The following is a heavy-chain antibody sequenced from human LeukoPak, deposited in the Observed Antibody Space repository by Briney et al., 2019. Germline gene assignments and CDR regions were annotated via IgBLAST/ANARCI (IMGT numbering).Heavy chain of an antibody. CDR2: FDPEDGET. V-gene: IGHV1-24*01. Sequence: ASVKVSCKVSGYTLTELSMHWVRQAPGKGLEWMGGFDPEDGETIYAQKFQGRVTMTRDTSASTVYLDLTILRFEDAGVYYCAREDHDYGDYHFDYWGQGTLVTVSS. J-gene: IGHJ4*02. CDR3: AREDHDYGDYHFDY. D-gene: IGHD4-17*01. CDR1: GYTLTELS.